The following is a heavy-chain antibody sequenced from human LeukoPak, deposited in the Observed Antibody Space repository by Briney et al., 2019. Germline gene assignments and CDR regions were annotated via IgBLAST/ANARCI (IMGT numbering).Heavy chain of an antibody. CDR3: ARCLGYSSPRDSMRRENWFDP. V-gene: IGHV3-53*01. CDR2: TYSGGST. J-gene: IGHJ5*02. D-gene: IGHD6-13*01. CDR1: GFTVSSNY. Sequence: GGSLRLSCAASGFTVSSNYMSWVRQAPGKGLEWVSVTYSGGSTYYADSVKGRFTISRDNSKNTLYLQMNSLRAEDTAVYYCARCLGYSSPRDSMRRENWFDPWGQGTLVTVSS.